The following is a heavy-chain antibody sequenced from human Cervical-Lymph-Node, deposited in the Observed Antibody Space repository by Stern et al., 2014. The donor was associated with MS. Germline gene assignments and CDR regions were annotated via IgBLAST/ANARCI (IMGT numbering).Heavy chain of an antibody. D-gene: IGHD3-22*01. CDR3: VRRRDSDSYDTFDI. J-gene: IGHJ3*02. CDR1: GYSFSHFW. CDR2: IYPADSDT. V-gene: IGHV5-51*01. Sequence: VQLVQSGAEVKKPGESLKISCKTSGYSFSHFWIGWVRQMPGKGLEWVGLIYPADSDTTYSPSFQGQVTISADVSISTAYLQWSSLKASDTAMYYCVRRRDSDSYDTFDIWGQGTMLTVSS.